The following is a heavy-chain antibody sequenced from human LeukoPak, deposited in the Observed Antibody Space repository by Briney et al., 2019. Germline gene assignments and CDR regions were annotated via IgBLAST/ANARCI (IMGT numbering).Heavy chain of an antibody. CDR2: ISYDGSNK. V-gene: IGHV3-30*18. CDR1: GFTFSSYG. CDR3: AEGLTRITMVRGVINNWFDP. Sequence: GGSLRLSCAASGFTFSSYGMHWVRQAPGKGLEWVAVISYDGSNKYYADSVKGRFTISRDNSKNTLYLQMNSLRAEDTAVYYCAEGLTRITMVRGVINNWFDPWGQGTLVTVSS. D-gene: IGHD3-10*01. J-gene: IGHJ5*02.